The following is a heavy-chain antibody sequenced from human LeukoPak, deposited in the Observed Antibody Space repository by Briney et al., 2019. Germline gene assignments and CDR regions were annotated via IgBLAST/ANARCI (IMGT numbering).Heavy chain of an antibody. J-gene: IGHJ4*02. CDR1: GFTFSSYA. V-gene: IGHV3-23*01. CDR3: ANWIGSSSRDY. D-gene: IGHD6-6*01. CDR2: ISGGGGST. Sequence: PGGSLRLSCAASGFTFSSYAMSWVRQAPGKGLEWVSGISGGGGSTYYADSVKGRFTISRDNSNNALYLQMDSLRAEDTAVYYCANWIGSSSRDYWGQGTLVTVSS.